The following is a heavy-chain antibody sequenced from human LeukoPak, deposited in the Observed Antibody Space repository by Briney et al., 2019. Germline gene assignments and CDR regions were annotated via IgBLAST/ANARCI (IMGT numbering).Heavy chain of an antibody. CDR1: GGSVSDYY. Sequence: SETLSLTCTISGGSVSDYYWSWIRQSPGKGLEWIGYIYHTGSTSYSPSLTSRVTISADTSQNQFSLKLSSVTAADTAVYYCASRKLGNDYWGQETLVTVSS. D-gene: IGHD7-27*01. V-gene: IGHV4-59*02. CDR2: IYHTGST. J-gene: IGHJ4*02. CDR3: ASRKLGNDY.